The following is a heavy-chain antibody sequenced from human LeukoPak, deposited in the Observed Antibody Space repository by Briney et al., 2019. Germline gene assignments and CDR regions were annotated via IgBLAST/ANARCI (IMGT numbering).Heavy chain of an antibody. CDR3: ARRFDS. Sequence: GGSLRLSCAASGFTFSSYATTWVRQAPGKGLEWVSGVSGNGYSTYYADSVRGRFTVSRDNSKNTLSLRMNSLRADDTAVYYCARRFDSWGQGTLVTVSS. V-gene: IGHV3-23*01. CDR1: GFTFSSYA. CDR2: VSGNGYST. J-gene: IGHJ5*01.